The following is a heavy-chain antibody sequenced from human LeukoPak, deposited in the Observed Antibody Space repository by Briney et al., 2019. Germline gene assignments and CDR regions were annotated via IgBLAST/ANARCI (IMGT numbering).Heavy chain of an antibody. D-gene: IGHD2-2*01. CDR3: ARSKVPAAMLGDY. CDR2: IYPGDSDT. V-gene: IGHV5-51*01. CDR1: GYRFTSYW. J-gene: IGHJ4*02. Sequence: GESRQISYRGSGYRFTSYWIGWVRQMPGKGLEWMGIIYPGDSDTRYSPSFQGQVTISADKSISTAYLQWSSLKASDTAMYYCARSKVPAAMLGDYWGQGTLVTVSS.